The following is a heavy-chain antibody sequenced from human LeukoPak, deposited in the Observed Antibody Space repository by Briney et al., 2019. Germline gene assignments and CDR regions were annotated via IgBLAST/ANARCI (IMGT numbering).Heavy chain of an antibody. Sequence: SETLSLTCTVSGDSIISSSYYWGWIRQPPGEGREWIGSIYYSGTTYYNPSLRSRVTISVDTSKIQFSLRLTSVTAADTAVYYCARVAAAPERRLYYYYYMDVWGKGTTVTVSS. D-gene: IGHD6-13*01. CDR2: IYYSGTT. J-gene: IGHJ6*03. CDR3: ARVAAAPERRLYYYYYMDV. CDR1: GDSIISSSYY. V-gene: IGHV4-39*01.